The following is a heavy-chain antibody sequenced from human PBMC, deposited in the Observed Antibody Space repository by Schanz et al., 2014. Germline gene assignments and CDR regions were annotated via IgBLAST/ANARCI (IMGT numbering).Heavy chain of an antibody. CDR2: IYSGIGA. CDR1: GFTVSSNH. Sequence: EVQLVESGGGLVQPGGSLRLSCAVSGFTVSSNHMSWVRQAPGKGLEWVSVIYSGIGAYYADSVKDRFTVSRDNSKNTVYLQMNRLRAEDTAVYYCARVHHYDTSGWGYFDYWGQGALVTVSS. D-gene: IGHD3-22*01. J-gene: IGHJ4*02. V-gene: IGHV3-66*01. CDR3: ARVHHYDTSGWGYFDY.